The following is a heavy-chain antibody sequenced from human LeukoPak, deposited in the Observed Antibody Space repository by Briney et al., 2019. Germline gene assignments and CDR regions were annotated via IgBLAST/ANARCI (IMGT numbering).Heavy chain of an antibody. D-gene: IGHD3-10*01. J-gene: IGHJ3*02. CDR1: GYTFIGYG. V-gene: IGHV1-18*01. CDR3: ARSLGRFGELYDAFDI. Sequence: ASVKVSCKASGYTFIGYGITWVRQAPGQGLEWMGWISTYNGNTNYAQNLQGRVTMTTDTSTSTTYMELRSLRSDDTAVYYCARSLGRFGELYDAFDIWGQGTMVTVSS. CDR2: ISTYNGNT.